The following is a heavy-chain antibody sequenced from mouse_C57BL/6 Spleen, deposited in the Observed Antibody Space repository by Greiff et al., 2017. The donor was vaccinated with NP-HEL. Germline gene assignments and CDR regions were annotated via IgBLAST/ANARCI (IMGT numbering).Heavy chain of an antibody. CDR3: ARSFITPVVDV. CDR1: GYTFTSYW. J-gene: IGHJ1*03. V-gene: IGHV1-72*01. CDR2: IDPNSGGT. D-gene: IGHD1-1*01. Sequence: QVQLQQPGAELVKPGASVKLSCKASGYTFTSYWMHWVKQRPGRGLEWIGRIDPNSGGTKYNEKFKSKATLTVDKPSSTAYMQLRSLTSEDSAVYYCARSFITPVVDVWGTGTTVTVSS.